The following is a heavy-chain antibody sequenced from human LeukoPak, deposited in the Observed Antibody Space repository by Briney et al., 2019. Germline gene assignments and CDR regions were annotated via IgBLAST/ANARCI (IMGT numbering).Heavy chain of an antibody. CDR1: GGSFSGYH. V-gene: IGHV4-34*01. D-gene: IGHD2-2*01. J-gene: IGHJ6*03. Sequence: KPSETLSLTCAVYGGSFSGYHWSWIRQPPGKGLEWIGEINHSGSTNYNPSLKSRVTISVDTSKNQFSLKLSPVTAADTAVYYCARVGRLSTSFNYYMDVWGKGTTVTVSS. CDR3: ARVGRLSTSFNYYMDV. CDR2: INHSGST.